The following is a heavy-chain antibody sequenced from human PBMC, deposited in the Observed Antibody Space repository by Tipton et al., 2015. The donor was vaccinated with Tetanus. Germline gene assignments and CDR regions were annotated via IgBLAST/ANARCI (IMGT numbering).Heavy chain of an antibody. CDR3: ARVKGTYNHYGLDV. Sequence: GLVKPSDTLSLTCAVYGGSLSRYYWTWIRQPPGKGLEWIGEVDDSGSTNYSPSLKSRVTISEDRSKNQISLRLRSVTAADTAVYYCARVKGTYNHYGLDVWGQGTTVTVAS. V-gene: IGHV4-34*01. D-gene: IGHD3-10*01. CDR1: GGSLSRYY. J-gene: IGHJ6*02. CDR2: VDDSGST.